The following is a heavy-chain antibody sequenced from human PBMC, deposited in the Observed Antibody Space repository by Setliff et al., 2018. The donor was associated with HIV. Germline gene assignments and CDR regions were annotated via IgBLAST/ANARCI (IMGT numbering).Heavy chain of an antibody. D-gene: IGHD5-12*01. Sequence: PGESLKISCAASGFTFNTYAMHWVRQAPGKGLEWVATISYDGSHKDFADSVKGRFTISRDNSKNTMFLQMNSLTTEDTAFYYCAREILATIGFDYWGRGTLVTVSS. CDR2: ISYDGSHK. J-gene: IGHJ4*01. V-gene: IGHV3-30*04. CDR1: GFTFNTYA. CDR3: AREILATIGFDY.